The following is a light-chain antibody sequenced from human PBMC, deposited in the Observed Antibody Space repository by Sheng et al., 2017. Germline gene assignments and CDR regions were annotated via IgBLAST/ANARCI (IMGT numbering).Light chain of an antibody. CDR2: DVT. CDR1: SHDVGAYDY. Sequence: QSALTQPDSVSGSPGQSITISCTGTSHDVGAYDYVSWYQQHPDKAPQLILYDVTDRPSGVSDRFSGSKSGTTASLTISGLQAEDEADYFCSSYSDTTTRVFGTGTTVTVL. J-gene: IGLJ1*01. V-gene: IGLV2-14*03. CDR3: SSYSDTTTRV.